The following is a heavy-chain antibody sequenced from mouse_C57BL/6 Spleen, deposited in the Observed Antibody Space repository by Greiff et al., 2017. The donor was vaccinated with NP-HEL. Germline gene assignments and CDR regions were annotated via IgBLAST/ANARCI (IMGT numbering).Heavy chain of an antibody. CDR1: GYTFTSYW. CDR2: INPSNGGT. V-gene: IGHV1-53*01. Sequence: VQLQQPGTELVKPGASVKLSCKASGYTFTSYWMHWVKQRPGQGLEWIGNINPSNGGTNYNEKFKSKATLTVDKSSSTAYMQLSSLTSEDSAVYYSARDGGSCWYFDDWGKGTTVTVSS. CDR3: ARDGGSCWYFDD. D-gene: IGHD1-1*02. J-gene: IGHJ1*03.